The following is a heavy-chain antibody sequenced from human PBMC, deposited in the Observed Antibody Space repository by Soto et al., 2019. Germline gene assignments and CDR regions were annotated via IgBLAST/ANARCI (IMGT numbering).Heavy chain of an antibody. CDR1: GYTFTNNV. CDR2: VNAGNDNT. D-gene: IGHD5-18*01. Sequence: QVHLVQSGAEVKKPGASVKVSCKTSGYTFTNNVIHWVRQAPGQRLEWIGWVNAGNDNTKWSREFQGRLTLTKDTSATTAYMELSSLTSEDTAISFCAREVPYGYSRFDYWGQGTLVTVSS. J-gene: IGHJ4*02. V-gene: IGHV1-3*01. CDR3: AREVPYGYSRFDY.